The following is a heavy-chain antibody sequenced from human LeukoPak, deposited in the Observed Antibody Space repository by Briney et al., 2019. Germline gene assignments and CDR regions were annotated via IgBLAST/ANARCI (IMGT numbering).Heavy chain of an antibody. CDR3: ARDYDYVRGRFNALDI. J-gene: IGHJ3*02. CDR1: GYTFTGYY. CDR2: INPNSGGT. D-gene: IGHD3-16*01. Sequence: EASVKVSCMASGYTFTGYYMHWVRQAPGQGLEWMGWINPNSGGTNYAQKFQGRVTMTRDTSISTAYMELSRLRSDDTAVYYCARDYDYVRGRFNALDIWGQGTMVTVSS. V-gene: IGHV1-2*02.